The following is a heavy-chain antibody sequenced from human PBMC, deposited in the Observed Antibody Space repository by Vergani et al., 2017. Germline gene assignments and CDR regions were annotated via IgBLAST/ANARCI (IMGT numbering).Heavy chain of an antibody. D-gene: IGHD3-16*01. CDR3: ARDLRGSYYYYYMDV. CDR2: IKQDGSEK. J-gene: IGHJ6*03. V-gene: IGHV3-7*01. Sequence: EVQLVESGGGLVQPGGSLRLSCAASGFTFSSYWMSWVRQAPGKGLEWVANIKQDGSEKYYVDSVKGRFTISRDNAKNSLYLQMSSLRAEDTAVYYCARDLRGSYYYYYMDVWGKGTTVTVSS. CDR1: GFTFSSYW.